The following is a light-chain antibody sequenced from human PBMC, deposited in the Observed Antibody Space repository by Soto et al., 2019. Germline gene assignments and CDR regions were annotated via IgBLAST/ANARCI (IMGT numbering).Light chain of an antibody. J-gene: IGKJ1*01. V-gene: IGKV3-15*01. CDR2: GAS. CDR3: QQYNNWPQT. CDR1: QSVSSN. Sequence: ETVMTQSPATLPVSPGDRATLSCRASQSVSSNLAWYQQKPGQAPRLLIYGASTRANGIPARFSGSGSGTGFTLTISSLQSEDFAVYYCQQYNNWPQTFGQGTKVEIK.